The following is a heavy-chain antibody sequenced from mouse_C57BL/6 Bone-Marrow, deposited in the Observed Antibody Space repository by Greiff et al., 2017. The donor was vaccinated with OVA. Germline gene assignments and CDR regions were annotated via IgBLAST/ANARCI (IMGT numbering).Heavy chain of an antibody. V-gene: IGHV1-80*01. CDR3: AKDYYGSRRSPYAMDY. D-gene: IGHD1-1*01. J-gene: IGHJ4*01. Sequence: VQLQQSGAELVKLGASGKFSGKVSGYASSSNGRNGGRQGLGKGLEWIGRINPGDGDTNYNGKFKGKATLTADKSSSTAYMQLSSLTSEDSAVYYCAKDYYGSRRSPYAMDYWGQGTSVTVSS. CDR2: INPGDGDT. CDR1: GYASSSNG.